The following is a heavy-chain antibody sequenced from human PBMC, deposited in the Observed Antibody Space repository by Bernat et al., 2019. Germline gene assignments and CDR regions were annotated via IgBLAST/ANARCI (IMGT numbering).Heavy chain of an antibody. CDR2: IKSQGDDGTT. Sequence: EVQLVESGGGLVKPGGSLRLSCAASGFSFSAAWMSWVRQAPGKGLEWVGRIKSQGDDGTTDYAASVKGRFITSRDDSKSTLYLQMNSLKSEDTGVYYCTTGFRVGGVWFSVVNWGLGTLVTVSS. CDR3: TTGFRVGGVWFSVVN. J-gene: IGHJ4*02. CDR1: GFSFSAAW. V-gene: IGHV3-15*01. D-gene: IGHD3-16*01.